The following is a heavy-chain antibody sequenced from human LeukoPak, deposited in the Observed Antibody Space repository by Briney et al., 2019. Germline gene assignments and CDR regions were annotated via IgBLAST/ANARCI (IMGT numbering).Heavy chain of an antibody. CDR1: GGSISSYY. Sequence: SETLSLTCTVSGGSISSYYWSWIRQPPGKGLEWLGYIYYSGSTNYNPSLKSRVTLSVDTSKNQFSLKLSSVTAADTAVYYCARDTVVTPFGMDVWGQGTTVTVSS. V-gene: IGHV4-59*01. CDR2: IYYSGST. D-gene: IGHD4-23*01. J-gene: IGHJ6*02. CDR3: ARDTVVTPFGMDV.